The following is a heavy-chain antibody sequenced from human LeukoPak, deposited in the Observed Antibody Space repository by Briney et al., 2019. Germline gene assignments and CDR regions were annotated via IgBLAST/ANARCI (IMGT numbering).Heavy chain of an antibody. CDR3: AGHYGAGSYYDY. J-gene: IGHJ4*02. Sequence: SVKASCKASGGTFSIYAISWVRHAPERGLEWMGRIIPIFGTANYAQKFQGRVTITTDESTSTAYMELSSRRSEDTAVYYCAGHYGAGSYYDYWGQGALVTVSS. CDR1: GGTFSIYA. D-gene: IGHD3-10*01. CDR2: IIPIFGTA. V-gene: IGHV1-69*05.